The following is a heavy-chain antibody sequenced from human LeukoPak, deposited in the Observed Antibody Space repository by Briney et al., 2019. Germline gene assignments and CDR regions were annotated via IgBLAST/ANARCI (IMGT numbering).Heavy chain of an antibody. Sequence: GGSLRLSCAASGFTFSSHSMNWVRQAPGKGLEWVSDISSGSSMIYYADSVKGRFTISRDNAKNSLYLQMNGLRDEDTAVYYCAREAAVPFDYWGQGTPVTVSS. CDR1: GFTFSSHS. CDR3: AREAAVPFDY. D-gene: IGHD6-13*01. V-gene: IGHV3-48*02. CDR2: ISSGSSMI. J-gene: IGHJ4*02.